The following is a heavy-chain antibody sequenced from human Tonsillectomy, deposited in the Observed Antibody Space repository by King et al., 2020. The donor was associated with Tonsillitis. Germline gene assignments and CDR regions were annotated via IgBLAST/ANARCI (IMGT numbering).Heavy chain of an antibody. CDR3: ARGRLAPGGMDV. J-gene: IGHJ6*02. CDR1: GGTFSNYA. D-gene: IGHD3-9*01. CDR2: IIPIFGTA. V-gene: IGHV1-69*01. Sequence: VQLVESGAEVKKPGSSVKVSCKASGGTFSNYAISWVRQAPGQGVEWMGGIIPIFGTANYAQRFQGRVTITADGSTSTAYMEVSSLRSEDTAVYYCARGRLAPGGMDVWGQGTTVTVYS.